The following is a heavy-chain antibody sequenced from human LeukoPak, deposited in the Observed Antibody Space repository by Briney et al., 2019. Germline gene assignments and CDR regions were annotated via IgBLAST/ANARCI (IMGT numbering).Heavy chain of an antibody. D-gene: IGHD6-19*01. CDR2: IEQDGSEK. CDR1: GFTFSSYW. J-gene: IGHJ4*02. CDR3: ARAPTIAVAGPVDY. V-gene: IGHV3-7*01. Sequence: PGGSLRLSCAASGFTFSSYWMSWVRQAPGKGLEWVANIEQDGSEKYYVDSVKGRFTISRDNAKNSLYLQMNSLRAEDTAVYYCARAPTIAVAGPVDYWGQGTLVAVSS.